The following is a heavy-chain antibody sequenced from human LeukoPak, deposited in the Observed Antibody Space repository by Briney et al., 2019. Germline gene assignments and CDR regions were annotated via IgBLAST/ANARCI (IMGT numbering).Heavy chain of an antibody. CDR1: GVSISDYQ. D-gene: IGHD2-2*01. J-gene: IGHJ3*02. CDR2: TYNNGST. CDR3: ATNAGPAALDAIDI. V-gene: IGHV4-59*08. Sequence: SETLSLTCIVSGVSISDYQWSWIRQPPGKGLQWIGYTYNNGSTDYNPSLKSRVTISGDTSKNQFSLKLSSVTASDTALYYCATNAGPAALDAIDIWGLGTMVTVSS.